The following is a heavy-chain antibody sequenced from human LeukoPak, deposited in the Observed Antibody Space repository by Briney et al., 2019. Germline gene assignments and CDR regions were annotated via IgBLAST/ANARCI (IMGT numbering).Heavy chain of an antibody. D-gene: IGHD2-2*01. CDR2: ILYSGST. Sequence: SETLSLTCTVSGGSISSHYWSWIRQPPGKGLEWIGYILYSGSTNCNPSLKSRVTMSVDTSKNQFSLKLSSVTAADTAVYYCAREYCTSSSCYFDYWGQGTLVTVSS. J-gene: IGHJ4*02. CDR1: GGSISSHY. CDR3: AREYCTSSSCYFDY. V-gene: IGHV4-59*11.